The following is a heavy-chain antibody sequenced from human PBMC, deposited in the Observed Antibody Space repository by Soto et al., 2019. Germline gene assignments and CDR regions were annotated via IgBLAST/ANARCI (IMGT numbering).Heavy chain of an antibody. Sequence: GGSLRLGCAASGFTLNYAWMTWVRQAPGKGLEWVSSISSSSSYIYYADSVKGRFTISRDNAKNSLYLQMNSLRAEDTAVYYCARDLHSSSRYVSYYYYGMDVWGQGTTVTVSS. J-gene: IGHJ6*02. V-gene: IGHV3-21*01. CDR3: ARDLHSSSRYVSYYYYGMDV. CDR2: ISSSSSYI. D-gene: IGHD6-13*01. CDR1: GFTLNYAW.